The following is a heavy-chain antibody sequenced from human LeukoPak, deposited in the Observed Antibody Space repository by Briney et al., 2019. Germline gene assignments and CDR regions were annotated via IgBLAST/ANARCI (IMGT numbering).Heavy chain of an antibody. CDR1: GFTFSAYA. V-gene: IGHV3-30*01. CDR2: ISYDGSNK. CDR3: ARGPGPIAGAKNPFDI. Sequence: PGRSLRLSCAASGFTFSAYAMHWVRQAPGKGLEWVAVISYDGSNKYYADSVKGRFTISGDKSKDTLYLQMNSLRPEDTVVYYCARGPGPIAGAKNPFDIWGQGTMVTVSS. D-gene: IGHD1-26*01. J-gene: IGHJ3*02.